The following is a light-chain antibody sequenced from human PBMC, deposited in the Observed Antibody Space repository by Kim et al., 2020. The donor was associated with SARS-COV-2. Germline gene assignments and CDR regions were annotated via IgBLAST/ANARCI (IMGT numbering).Light chain of an antibody. CDR1: SSDVGAYNY. Sequence: GQSVTISCSGTSSDVGAYNYVSWYQQHPGKAPQLMIYEINKRPSGVPDRFSGSKSGNTASLTVSGLQAEDEADYYCSAYAGSNNWVFGGGTKLTVL. J-gene: IGLJ3*02. CDR3: SAYAGSNNWV. V-gene: IGLV2-8*01. CDR2: EIN.